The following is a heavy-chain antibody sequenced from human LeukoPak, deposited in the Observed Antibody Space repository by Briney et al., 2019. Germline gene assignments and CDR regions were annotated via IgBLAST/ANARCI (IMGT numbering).Heavy chain of an antibody. CDR2: INHSGST. J-gene: IGHJ4*02. CDR3: TILDYGDYVDDY. D-gene: IGHD4-17*01. CDR1: GGSFSGYY. V-gene: IGHV4-34*01. Sequence: PSETLSLTCAVYGGSFSGYYWSWIRQPPGKGLEWIGEINHSGSTNYNPSLKSRVTISVDTPKNQFSLKLSSVTAADTAVYYCTILDYGDYVDDYWGQGTLVTVSS.